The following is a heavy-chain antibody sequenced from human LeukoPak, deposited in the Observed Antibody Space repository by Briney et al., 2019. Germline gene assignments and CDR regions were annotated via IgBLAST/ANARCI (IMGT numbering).Heavy chain of an antibody. CDR2: IYSGGST. D-gene: IGHD6-19*01. CDR1: GFTVSSNY. Sequence: GGSLRLSCAASGFTVSSNYMSWVRQAPGKGLEWVSVIYSGGSTYYADSVKGRFTISRDNSKNTLYLQMNSLRAEDTAVYYCARGAVAVAGDIDFDYWGQGTLVTVSS. J-gene: IGHJ4*02. V-gene: IGHV3-53*01. CDR3: ARGAVAVAGDIDFDY.